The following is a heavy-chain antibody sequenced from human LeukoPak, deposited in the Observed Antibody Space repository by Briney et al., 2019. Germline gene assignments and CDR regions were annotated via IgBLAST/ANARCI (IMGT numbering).Heavy chain of an antibody. CDR2: IYYSGST. Sequence: SETLSLTCTVSGGSISSYYWSWIRQPPGKGLEWIGYIYYSGSTNYNPSLKSRVTISVDTSKNQFSLRLSSVTAADTAVYYCAREGSYSPIDYWGQGTLVTVSS. D-gene: IGHD1-26*01. CDR3: AREGSYSPIDY. CDR1: GGSISSYY. J-gene: IGHJ4*02. V-gene: IGHV4-59*01.